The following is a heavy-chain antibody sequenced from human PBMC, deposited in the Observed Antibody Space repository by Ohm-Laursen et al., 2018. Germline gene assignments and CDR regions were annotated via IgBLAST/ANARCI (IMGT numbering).Heavy chain of an antibody. V-gene: IGHV3-30*18. CDR1: GFTFSSYS. J-gene: IGHJ4*02. CDR3: AKEVAVAAPDFDY. Sequence: SLRLSCAASGFTFSSYSMNWVRQPPGKGLEWVGVISDDGSNKYYADSVKGRFTISRDNSKNTLYLQMSSLRPEDTAVYYCAKEVAVAAPDFDYWGQGTLVAVSS. CDR2: ISDDGSNK. D-gene: IGHD6-19*01.